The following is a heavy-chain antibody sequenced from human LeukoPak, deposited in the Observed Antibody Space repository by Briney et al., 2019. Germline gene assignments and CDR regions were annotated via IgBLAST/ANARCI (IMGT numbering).Heavy chain of an antibody. CDR1: GFSFRSYG. CDR3: ARNYYGSGEFDH. V-gene: IGHV3-23*01. Sequence: PGGSLRLSCAASGFSFRSYGMSWVRQAPGKGLEWVSAISGSGGTTYYADSVKGRFTISRDNANNSLSLQMNSLRAEDTAVYYCARNYYGSGEFDHWGQGTLVTVSS. J-gene: IGHJ4*02. CDR2: ISGSGGTT. D-gene: IGHD3-10*01.